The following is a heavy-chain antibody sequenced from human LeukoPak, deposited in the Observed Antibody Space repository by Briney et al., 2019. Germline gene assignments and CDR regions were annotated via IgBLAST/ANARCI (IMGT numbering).Heavy chain of an antibody. D-gene: IGHD2-15*01. CDR1: GGSISSSSYY. V-gene: IGHV4-39*01. Sequence: SETLSPTCTVSGGSISSSSYYWGWIRQPPGKGLEWIGSIYYSGSTYSNPSLQSRVTISVDTSKNQFSLKLNSVTAADTAVYYCASFYCSGGSCYQYYSYYYMDVWGKGTTVTISS. CDR3: ASFYCSGGSCYQYYSYYYMDV. CDR2: IYYSGST. J-gene: IGHJ6*03.